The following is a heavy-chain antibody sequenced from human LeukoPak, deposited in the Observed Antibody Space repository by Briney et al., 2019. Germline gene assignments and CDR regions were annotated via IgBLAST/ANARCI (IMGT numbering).Heavy chain of an antibody. V-gene: IGHV1-2*02. CDR2: INPNSGGT. CDR1: GYTFTSYD. D-gene: IGHD3-22*01. Sequence: GASVKVSCKASGYTFTSYDINWVRQATGQGLEWMGWINPNSGGTNYAQKFQGRVTMTRDTSISTAYMELSRLRSDDTAVYYCASDSSGYYAHFDYWGQGTLVTVSS. CDR3: ASDSSGYYAHFDY. J-gene: IGHJ4*02.